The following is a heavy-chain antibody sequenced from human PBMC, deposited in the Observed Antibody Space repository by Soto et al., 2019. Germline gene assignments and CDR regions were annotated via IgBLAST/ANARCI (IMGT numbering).Heavy chain of an antibody. Sequence: ASVKVSCKASGCTFTRYDINWVRQATGQGLEWMGWMNRNSGNTGYAQKFQGRVTMTRNTSISTAYMELSSLRSEDTAVYYCASQTYEYSSSSAFRLSLGMDVWGQGTTVTVSS. CDR3: ASQTYEYSSSSAFRLSLGMDV. CDR2: MNRNSGNT. V-gene: IGHV1-8*01. D-gene: IGHD6-6*01. J-gene: IGHJ6*02. CDR1: GCTFTRYD.